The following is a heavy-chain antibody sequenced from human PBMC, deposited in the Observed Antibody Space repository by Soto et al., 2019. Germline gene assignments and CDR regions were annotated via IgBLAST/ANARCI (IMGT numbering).Heavy chain of an antibody. D-gene: IGHD6-19*01. Sequence: PGGSLRLSCAASGFTFSSYWMSWVRQAPGKGLEWVANIKQDGSEKYYVDSVKGRFTISRDNAKNSLYLQMNSLRAEDTAVYYCARDQGSSGWFDAFDIWGQGTMVTVSS. V-gene: IGHV3-7*01. CDR2: IKQDGSEK. CDR1: GFTFSSYW. J-gene: IGHJ3*02. CDR3: ARDQGSSGWFDAFDI.